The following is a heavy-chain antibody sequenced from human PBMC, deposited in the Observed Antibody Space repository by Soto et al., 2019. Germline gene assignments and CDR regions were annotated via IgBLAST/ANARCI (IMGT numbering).Heavy chain of an antibody. J-gene: IGHJ3*02. V-gene: IGHV3-30*18. CDR2: ISYDGSNK. CDR3: AKAAYGDFNDAFDI. CDR1: GFTFSSYG. Sequence: QVQLVESGGGVVQPGRSLRLSCAASGFTFSSYGMHWVRQAPGKGLEWVAVISYDGSNKYYADSVKDRFTISRDNSKNTLYLQMNSLRAEDTAVYYCAKAAYGDFNDAFDIWGQGTMVTVSS. D-gene: IGHD4-17*01.